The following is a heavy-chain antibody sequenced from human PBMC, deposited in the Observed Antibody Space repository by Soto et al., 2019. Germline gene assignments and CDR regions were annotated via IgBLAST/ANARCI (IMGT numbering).Heavy chain of an antibody. CDR2: TYSTGRT. V-gene: IGHV4-59*08. CDR3: ARFQAFIVGL. D-gene: IGHD2-21*01. Sequence: SETLSLTCTVSGASISSYYWSWIRQPPGKGLQRIGYTYSTGRTNYNPSLTARVSISVDTPKNPLSLKPSPGTAADPAAHHCARFQAFIVGLWGKGTLVTVSS. J-gene: IGHJ4*02. CDR1: GASISSYY.